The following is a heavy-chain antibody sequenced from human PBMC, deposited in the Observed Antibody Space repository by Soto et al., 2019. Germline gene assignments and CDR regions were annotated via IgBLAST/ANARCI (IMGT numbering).Heavy chain of an antibody. CDR1: GGSISSGDYY. D-gene: IGHD5-12*01. Sequence: SETLSLTCTVSGGSISSGDYYWSWIRQPPGKGLEWIGYIYYSGSTYYNPSLKSRVTISVDTSKNQFSLKLSSVTAADTAVYYCARDKYSGYDSLYYYYYGMDVWGQGTTVTVSS. V-gene: IGHV4-30-4*01. CDR3: ARDKYSGYDSLYYYYYGMDV. CDR2: IYYSGST. J-gene: IGHJ6*02.